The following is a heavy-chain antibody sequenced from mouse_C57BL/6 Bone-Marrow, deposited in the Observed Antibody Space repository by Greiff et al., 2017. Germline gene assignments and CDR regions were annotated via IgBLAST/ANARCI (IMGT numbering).Heavy chain of an antibody. Sequence: DVKLQESGEGLVKPGGSLKLSCAASGFTFSSYAMSWVRQTPEKRLEWVAYISSGGDYIYYADTVKGRFTISRDNARNTLYLQMSSLKSEDTAMYYCTRENLRYYFDDWGQGTTLTVSS. CDR1: GFTFSSYA. J-gene: IGHJ2*01. D-gene: IGHD1-1*01. V-gene: IGHV5-9-1*02. CDR3: TRENLRYYFDD. CDR2: ISSGGDYI.